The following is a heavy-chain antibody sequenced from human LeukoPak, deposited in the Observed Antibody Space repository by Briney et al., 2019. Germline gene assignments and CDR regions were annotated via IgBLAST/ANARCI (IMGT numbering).Heavy chain of an antibody. Sequence: PSETLSLTCTVSGGSISSYYWSWIRQPPGKGLEWIGYIYYSGSTNYNPSLKSRVTISVDTSKNQFSLKLSSVTAADTAVCYCASPNRGYWGQGTLVTVSS. V-gene: IGHV4-59*01. D-gene: IGHD1-14*01. CDR3: ASPNRGY. CDR1: GGSISSYY. CDR2: IYYSGST. J-gene: IGHJ4*02.